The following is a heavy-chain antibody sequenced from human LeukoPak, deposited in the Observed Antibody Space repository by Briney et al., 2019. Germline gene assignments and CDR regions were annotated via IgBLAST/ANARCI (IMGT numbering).Heavy chain of an antibody. CDR1: GFTVSSNY. J-gene: IGHJ6*03. Sequence: GGSLRLSCAASGFTVSSNYMSWVRQAPGKGLEWVSVIYSGGSTYSADSVKGRFTISRDNSKITLYLQMNSLRAEDTAVYYCASGPKYYDILTGYYRTYYYYMDVWGKGTTVTVSS. V-gene: IGHV3-66*02. CDR2: IYSGGST. D-gene: IGHD3-9*01. CDR3: ASGPKYYDILTGYYRTYYYYMDV.